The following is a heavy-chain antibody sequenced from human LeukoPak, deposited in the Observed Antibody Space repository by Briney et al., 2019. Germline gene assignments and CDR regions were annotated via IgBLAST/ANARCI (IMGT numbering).Heavy chain of an antibody. CDR2: ILHSGST. D-gene: IGHD3-3*01. V-gene: IGHV4-30-2*01. CDR1: GVSITSDTYY. Sequence: SQTLSLTCAVSGVSITSDTYYWSWIRQPPGKGLEWIGNILHSGSTYHNPSLKSRVTILVDTSKHQFSLKLSSVTAADTAVYFCARTRVFWSAYFDYWGQGILVTVSS. J-gene: IGHJ4*02. CDR3: ARTRVFWSAYFDY.